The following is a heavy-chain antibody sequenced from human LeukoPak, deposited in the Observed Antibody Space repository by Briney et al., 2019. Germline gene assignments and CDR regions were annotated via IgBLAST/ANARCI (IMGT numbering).Heavy chain of an antibody. D-gene: IGHD2-21*01. CDR3: ARLVAGPYYFDY. J-gene: IGHJ4*02. CDR1: SGSISSGSYY. CDR2: IYHSGIT. V-gene: IGHV4-61*01. Sequence: SETLSLTCTVSSGSISSGSYYWSWIRQPPGKGLEWIGYIYHSGITNYNPSLKSRVTISVDTSKNQFSLKLNSVTAADTAVYYCARLVAGPYYFDYWGQGTLVTVSS.